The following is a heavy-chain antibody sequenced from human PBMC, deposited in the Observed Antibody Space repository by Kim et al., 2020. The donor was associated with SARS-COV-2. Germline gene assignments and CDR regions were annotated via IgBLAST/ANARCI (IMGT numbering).Heavy chain of an antibody. J-gene: IGHJ4*02. Sequence: STYYNPSLKSRVTISVDTSKNQFSLKLSSVTAADTAVYYCARDSIGGIDYWGQGTLVTVSS. CDR2: ST. D-gene: IGHD3-16*01. CDR3: ARDSIGGIDY. V-gene: IGHV4-31*02.